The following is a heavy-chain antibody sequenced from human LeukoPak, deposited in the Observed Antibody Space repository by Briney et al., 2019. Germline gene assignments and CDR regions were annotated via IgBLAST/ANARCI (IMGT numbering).Heavy chain of an antibody. CDR1: GGTFSSYA. D-gene: IGHD3-9*01. V-gene: IGHV1-46*01. J-gene: IGHJ4*02. CDR2: INPSGGST. CDR3: ARISWLYYFDY. Sequence: GSSVTVSCTASGGTFSSYAISWVRQAPGQGLEWMGIINPSGGSTSYAQKFQGRVTMTRDTSTSTVYMELSSLRSEDTAVYYCARISWLYYFDYWGQGTLVTVSS.